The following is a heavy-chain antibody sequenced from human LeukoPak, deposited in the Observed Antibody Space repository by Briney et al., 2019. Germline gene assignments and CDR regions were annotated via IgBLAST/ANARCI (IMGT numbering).Heavy chain of an antibody. J-gene: IGHJ6*03. CDR2: IYTSGST. Sequence: PSQTLSLTCTVSGGSISSGTYYWSWIRQPAGKGLEWIGRIYTSGSTNYNPSLKSRVTMSVDTSKNQFSLKLSSVTAADTAVYYCAREAFTMVRGVIIYYYYYMDVWGKGTTVTISS. CDR1: GGSISSGTYY. D-gene: IGHD3-10*01. V-gene: IGHV4-61*02. CDR3: AREAFTMVRGVIIYYYYYMDV.